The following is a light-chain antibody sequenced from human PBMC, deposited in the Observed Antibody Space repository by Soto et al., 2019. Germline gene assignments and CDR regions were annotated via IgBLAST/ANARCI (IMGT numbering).Light chain of an antibody. CDR3: QQYDNLPLT. J-gene: IGKJ4*01. CDR1: QDISNY. Sequence: DIQMTQSPSSLSASVGDRVTITCQASQDISNYLNWYQQKPGKAPKPLIYDASNLETGVPSRFSGSGSGTDFTFTIRSLQPEDTATYYCQQYDNLPLTFGGGTKVDIK. V-gene: IGKV1-33*01. CDR2: DAS.